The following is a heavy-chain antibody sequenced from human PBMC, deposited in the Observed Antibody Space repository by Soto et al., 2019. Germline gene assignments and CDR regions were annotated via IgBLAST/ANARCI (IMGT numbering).Heavy chain of an antibody. V-gene: IGHV4-59*01. Sequence: PSETLSLTCTVSGGSISSYYWSWIRQPPGKGLEWIGYIYYSGSTNYNPSLKSRVTISVDTSKNQFSLKLSSVPAADTAVYYCARDDFHYYGMDVWGQGTTVTVS. CDR2: IYYSGST. CDR1: GGSISSYY. J-gene: IGHJ6*02. CDR3: ARDDFHYYGMDV.